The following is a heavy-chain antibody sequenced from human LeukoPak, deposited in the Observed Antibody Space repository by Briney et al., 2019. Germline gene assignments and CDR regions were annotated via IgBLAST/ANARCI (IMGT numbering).Heavy chain of an antibody. CDR3: ARHHHTYYYDSSGLMYYFDY. CDR2: IYYSGST. V-gene: IGHV4-39*01. J-gene: IGHJ4*02. D-gene: IGHD3-22*01. CDR1: GGSISSSSYY. Sequence: SETLSLTCTVSGGSISSSSYYWGWIRQPPGKGLEWIGSIYYSGSTYYNPSLKSRVTISVDTSKNQFSLKLSSMTAADTAVYYCARHHHTYYYDSSGLMYYFDYWGQGTLVTVSS.